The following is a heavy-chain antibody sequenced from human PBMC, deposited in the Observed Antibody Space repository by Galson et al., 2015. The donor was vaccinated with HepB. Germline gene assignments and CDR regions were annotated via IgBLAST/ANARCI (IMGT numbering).Heavy chain of an antibody. Sequence: ETLSLTCTVSGGSISSYYWSWIRQPPGKGLEWIGYIYYSGSTNYNPSLKSRVTISVDTSKNQFSLKLSSVTAADTAVYYCARHLDVYGAHYYYYGMDVWGQGTTVTVSS. CDR1: GGSISSYY. D-gene: IGHD4-17*01. CDR2: IYYSGST. CDR3: ARHLDVYGAHYYYYGMDV. J-gene: IGHJ6*02. V-gene: IGHV4-59*08.